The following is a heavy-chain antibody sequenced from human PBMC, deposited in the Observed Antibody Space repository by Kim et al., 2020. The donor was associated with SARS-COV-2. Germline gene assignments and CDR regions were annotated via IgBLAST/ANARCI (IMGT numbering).Heavy chain of an antibody. CDR2: IYYSGST. CDR3: ARGEGIRDSGYDHVWNY. CDR1: GGSISSGGYY. Sequence: SETLSLTCTVSGGSISSGGYYWSWIRQHPGKGLEWIGYIYYSGSTYYNPSLKSRVTISVDTSKNQFSLKLSSVTAADTAVYYCARGEGIRDSGYDHVWNYWGQGTLVTVSS. V-gene: IGHV4-31*03. D-gene: IGHD5-12*01. J-gene: IGHJ4*02.